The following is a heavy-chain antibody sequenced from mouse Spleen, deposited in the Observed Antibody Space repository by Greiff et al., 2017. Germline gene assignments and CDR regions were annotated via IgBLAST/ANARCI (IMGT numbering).Heavy chain of an antibody. V-gene: IGHV1-50*01. Sequence: VQLQQPGAELVKPGASVKLSCKASGYTFTSYWMQWVKQRPGQGLEWIGEIDPSDSYTNYNQKFKGKATLTVDTSSSTAYMQLSSLTSEDSAVYYCARSSRWLLQAYGGQGTLVTVSA. CDR2: IDPSDSYT. D-gene: IGHD2-3*01. J-gene: IGHJ3*01. CDR1: GYTFTSYW. CDR3: ARSSRWLLQAY.